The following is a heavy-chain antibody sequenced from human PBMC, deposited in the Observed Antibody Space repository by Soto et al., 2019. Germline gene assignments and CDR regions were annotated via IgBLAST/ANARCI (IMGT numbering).Heavy chain of an antibody. CDR3: ARGRGDFQS. CDR1: GGSFSGYY. Sequence: PSETLSLTCAVNGGSFSGYYWAWIRQSPGKGLEWIGEINDSGSPNYTPSLKRRVTISLDASKNQFSLRLSLLTAADTAVYYCARGRGDFQSWGHGXLVTVSS. V-gene: IGHV4-34*01. CDR2: INDSGSP. D-gene: IGHD3-16*01. J-gene: IGHJ4*01.